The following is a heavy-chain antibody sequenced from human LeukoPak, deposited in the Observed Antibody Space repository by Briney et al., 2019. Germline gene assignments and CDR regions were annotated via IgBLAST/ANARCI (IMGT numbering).Heavy chain of an antibody. CDR2: ISSSGSTV. Sequence: GGSLRLSCAASGFTFSSNYMSWVRQAPGKGLEWASYISSSGSTVYYADPLRGRFTFLKDNAKTSLYPQMNSLRAEDTAVYYCAISYGSSRFDCWGQGTLVTVSS. J-gene: IGHJ4*02. CDR3: AISYGSSRFDC. CDR1: GFTFSSNY. D-gene: IGHD6-6*01. V-gene: IGHV3-11*04.